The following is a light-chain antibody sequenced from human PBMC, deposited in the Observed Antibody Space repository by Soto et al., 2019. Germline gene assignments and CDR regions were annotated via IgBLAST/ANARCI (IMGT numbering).Light chain of an antibody. CDR1: QDISDY. J-gene: IGKJ1*01. V-gene: IGKV1-27*01. Sequence: DIQMTQSPSSLSASVGDRVTITCQASQDISDYLNWYQQKPGKAPQLLIYEASNLQSGVPSRFRGGGSGTEFTLTISSLQPEDVATYYCQNFDSAPQTFGQGTKVEIK. CDR2: EAS. CDR3: QNFDSAPQT.